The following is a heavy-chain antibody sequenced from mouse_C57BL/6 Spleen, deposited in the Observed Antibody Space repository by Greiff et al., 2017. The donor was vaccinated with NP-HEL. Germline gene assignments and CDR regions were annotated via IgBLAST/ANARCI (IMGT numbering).Heavy chain of an antibody. J-gene: IGHJ3*01. Sequence: QVQLQQSGPELVKPGASVKISRKASGYAFSSSWMNWVKQRPGKGLEWIGRIYPGDGDTNYNGKFKGKATLTADKSSSTAYMQLSSLTSEDSAVYFCARTHYGSFFAYWGQGTLVAVSA. V-gene: IGHV1-82*01. CDR1: GYAFSSSW. CDR2: IYPGDGDT. CDR3: ARTHYGSFFAY. D-gene: IGHD1-1*01.